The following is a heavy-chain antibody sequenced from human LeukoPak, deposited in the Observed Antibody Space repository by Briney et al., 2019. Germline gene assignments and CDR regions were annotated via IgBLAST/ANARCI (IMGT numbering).Heavy chain of an antibody. V-gene: IGHV3-33*01. CDR1: GLTFRNYG. D-gene: IGHD1-26*01. CDR3: ATDRNSGKYYDY. J-gene: IGHJ4*02. CDR2: IWYDGSNQ. Sequence: PGGSLRLSCAASGLTFRNYGMHWVRQAPGKGLEWVAVIWYDGSNQYYLDSVKGRFTVSRDNAKNTLYLHMNSLRAEDTAVYYCATDRNSGKYYDYWGQGTLVTVSS.